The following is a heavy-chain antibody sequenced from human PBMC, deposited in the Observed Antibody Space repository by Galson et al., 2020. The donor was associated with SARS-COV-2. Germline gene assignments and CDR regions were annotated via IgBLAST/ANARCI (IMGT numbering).Heavy chain of an antibody. CDR2: IYSGGST. J-gene: IGHJ4*02. CDR1: GFTFSSYA. D-gene: IGHD6-19*01. CDR3: AKAQWLVLRSPFDY. V-gene: IGHV3-23*03. Sequence: GGSLRLSCAASGFTFSSYAMSWVRQAPGKGLEWVSVIYSGGSTYYADSVKGRFTISRDNSKNTLYLQMNSLRAEDTAVYYCAKAQWLVLRSPFDYWGQGTLVTVSS.